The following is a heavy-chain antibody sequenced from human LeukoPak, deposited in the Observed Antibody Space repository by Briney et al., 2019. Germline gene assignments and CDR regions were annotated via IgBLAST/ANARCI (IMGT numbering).Heavy chain of an antibody. CDR3: AAWAVTLSIAAAED. CDR2: ISAYNGNT. Sequence: ASVKVSCKASGYTFTGYYMHWVRQAPGQGLEWMGWISAYNGNTNYAQKLQGRVTMTTDTSTSTAYMELRSLRSDDTAVYYCAAWAVTLSIAAAEDWGQGTLVTVSS. V-gene: IGHV1-18*04. CDR1: GYTFTGYY. D-gene: IGHD6-13*01. J-gene: IGHJ4*02.